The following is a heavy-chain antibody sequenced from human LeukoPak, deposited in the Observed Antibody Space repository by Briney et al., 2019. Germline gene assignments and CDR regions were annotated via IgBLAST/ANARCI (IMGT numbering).Heavy chain of an antibody. J-gene: IGHJ4*02. D-gene: IGHD3-22*01. CDR1: GFTFSNAW. CDR2: IKSKTDGGTT. Sequence: PGGSLRLSCAASGFTFSNAWMSWVRQAPGKGLEWVGRIKSKTDGGTTDYAAPVKGRFTISRDDSKNTLYLQMNSLKTEDTAVYYCTTVQKLPDYYYYDSSGYYPASFDYWGQGTLVTVSS. CDR3: TTVQKLPDYYYYDSSGYYPASFDY. V-gene: IGHV3-15*01.